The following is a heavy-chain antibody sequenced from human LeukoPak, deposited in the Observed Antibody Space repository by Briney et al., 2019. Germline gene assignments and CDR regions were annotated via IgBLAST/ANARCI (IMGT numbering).Heavy chain of an antibody. CDR2: INHSGST. J-gene: IGHJ4*02. Sequence: SETLSLTCAVYGGSFSGYYWSWIRQPPGKGLEWIGEINHSGSTNYNPSLKSRVTISVDTSKNQFSLKLSSVTAADTAVYYCARDQRRYCSGGSCYPIWGQGTLVTVSS. D-gene: IGHD2-15*01. CDR3: ARDQRRYCSGGSCYPI. CDR1: GGSFSGYY. V-gene: IGHV4-34*01.